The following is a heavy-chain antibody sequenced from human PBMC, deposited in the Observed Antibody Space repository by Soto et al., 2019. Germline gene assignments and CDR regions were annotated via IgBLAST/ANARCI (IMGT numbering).Heavy chain of an antibody. CDR2: IYSGGST. D-gene: IGHD3-16*02. Sequence: PGGSLRLSCAASGFIVSSNYMSWVRQAPGKGLEWVSVIYSGGSTYYADSAKGRFAISRDNSKNTLYLQMNSLRAEDTAVYYCAREYYDYVWGSYRYRYFDYWGQGTLVTVSS. J-gene: IGHJ4*02. CDR3: AREYYDYVWGSYRYRYFDY. CDR1: GFIVSSNY. V-gene: IGHV3-53*01.